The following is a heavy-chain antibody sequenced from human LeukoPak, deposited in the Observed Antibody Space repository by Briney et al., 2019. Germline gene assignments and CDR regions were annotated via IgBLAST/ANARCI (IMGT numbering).Heavy chain of an antibody. V-gene: IGHV4-39*07. Sequence: PSETLSLTCTVSGGSISSSSYYWGWIRQPPGKGLEWIGSIDYSGSTYYNPSLKSRVTISVDTSKNQFSLKLSSVTAADTAVYYCASHYDYGDYELGPTGTFDYWGQGTLVTVSS. J-gene: IGHJ4*02. CDR1: GGSISSSSYY. D-gene: IGHD4-17*01. CDR3: ASHYDYGDYELGPTGTFDY. CDR2: IDYSGST.